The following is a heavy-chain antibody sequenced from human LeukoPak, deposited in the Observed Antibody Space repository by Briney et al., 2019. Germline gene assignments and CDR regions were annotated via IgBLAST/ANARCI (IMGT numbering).Heavy chain of an antibody. CDR2: IYYSGST. CDR3: ARHLRGYSYGYHTPPDY. J-gene: IGHJ4*02. V-gene: IGHV4-59*01. D-gene: IGHD5-18*01. CDR1: GGSISSYY. Sequence: PSETLSLTCTVSGGSISSYYWSWIRQPPEKGLEWIGYIYYSGSTNYNPSLKSRVTISVDTSKNQFSLKLSSVTAADTAVYYCARHLRGYSYGYHTPPDYWGQGTLVTVSS.